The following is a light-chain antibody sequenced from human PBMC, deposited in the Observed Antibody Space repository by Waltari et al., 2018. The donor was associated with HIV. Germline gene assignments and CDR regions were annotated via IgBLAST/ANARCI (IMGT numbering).Light chain of an antibody. CDR1: QNVLYNSDNKNY. Sequence: DIVMTQFPDSLAVSLGERATINCKSSQNVLYNSDNKNYLAWYQQKPGQPPTLLIYWASTRASGVPDRFSGSGSGTNFSLTISSLQSDDVALYYCQQYYTIGPTFGGGTKVE. V-gene: IGKV4-1*01. CDR3: QQYYTIGPT. J-gene: IGKJ4*01. CDR2: WAS.